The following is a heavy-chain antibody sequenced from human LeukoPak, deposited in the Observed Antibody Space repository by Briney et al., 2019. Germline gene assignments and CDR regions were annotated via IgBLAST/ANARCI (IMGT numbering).Heavy chain of an antibody. CDR2: ISAYNGNT. J-gene: IGHJ4*02. V-gene: IGHV1-18*01. CDR3: ARQGGGAVATGGHVDY. CDR1: GYTFTSYG. D-gene: IGHD6-19*01. Sequence: GASVTVSCKASGYTFTSYGISWVRQAPGQGLEWMGWISAYNGNTNYAQKLQGRVTMTTDTSTSTAYMELRSLRSDDTAVYYCARQGGGAVATGGHVDYWGQGTLVTVSS.